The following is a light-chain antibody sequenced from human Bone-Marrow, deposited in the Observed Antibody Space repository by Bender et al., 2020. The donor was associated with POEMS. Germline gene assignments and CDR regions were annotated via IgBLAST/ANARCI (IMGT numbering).Light chain of an antibody. CDR3: SSYTSSTTLYV. CDR2: EVS. Sequence: QSALTQPASVSGSPGQSITISCTGTSSDVGSSNLVSWYQQHPGKAPKLMIYEVSERPSGVSNRFSGSKSGNTASLTISGLQAEDEADYYCSSYTSSTTLYVFGTGTKVTVL. V-gene: IGLV2-14*02. CDR1: SSDVGSSNL. J-gene: IGLJ1*01.